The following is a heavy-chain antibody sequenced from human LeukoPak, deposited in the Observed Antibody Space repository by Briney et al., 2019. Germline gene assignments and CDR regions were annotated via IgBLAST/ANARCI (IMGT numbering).Heavy chain of an antibody. CDR1: GFTFSDYY. Sequence: GGSLRLSCAPSGFTFSDYYMSWIRQAPGKGLEWVSYISSSGSTIYYADSVKGRFTISRDNAKNSLYLQMNSLRAEDTAVYYCASGITMVREIDYWGQGTLVTVSS. CDR2: ISSSGSTI. J-gene: IGHJ4*02. D-gene: IGHD3-10*01. V-gene: IGHV3-11*04. CDR3: ASGITMVREIDY.